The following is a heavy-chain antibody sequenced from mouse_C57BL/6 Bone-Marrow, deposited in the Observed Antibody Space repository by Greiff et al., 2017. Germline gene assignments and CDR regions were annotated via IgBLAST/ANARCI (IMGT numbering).Heavy chain of an antibody. CDR2: IHPSDSDT. CDR1: GYTFTSYW. Sequence: VQLQQPGAELVKPGASVKVSCKASGYTFTSYWMHWVKQRPGQGLEWIGRIHPSDSDTNYNQKFKGKATLTVKKSSSTAYVQLSSLTSEDSAVYYGAIGVLWLHYYAMDYWGQGTSVTVSS. J-gene: IGHJ4*01. D-gene: IGHD2-2*01. V-gene: IGHV1-74*01. CDR3: AIGVLWLHYYAMDY.